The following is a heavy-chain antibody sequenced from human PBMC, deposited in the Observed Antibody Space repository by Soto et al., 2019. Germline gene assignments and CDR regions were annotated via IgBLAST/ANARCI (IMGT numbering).Heavy chain of an antibody. D-gene: IGHD6-19*01. J-gene: IGHJ6*02. CDR3: ANDGSGWYAYYYYGMDV. Sequence: QVQLVESGGGVVQPGRSLRLSCAASGFTFSSYGMHWVRQAPAKGLEWVAVISYDGSNKYYADSVKGRFTISRDNSKNTLYLQMNSLRAEDTAVYYCANDGSGWYAYYYYGMDVWGQGTTVTVSS. V-gene: IGHV3-30*18. CDR1: GFTFSSYG. CDR2: ISYDGSNK.